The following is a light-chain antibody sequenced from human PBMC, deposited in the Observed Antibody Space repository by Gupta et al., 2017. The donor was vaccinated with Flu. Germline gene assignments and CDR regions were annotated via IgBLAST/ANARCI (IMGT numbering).Light chain of an antibody. V-gene: IGKV3-15*01. J-gene: IGKJ4*01. Sequence: PATLSVSPGERATLSCRASQSVSGNLAWYQQQPGQAPRLLIYGASTRATGIPARFSGSGSEAEFTLTISSLQSEDFAVYYCQQYSNWPLTFGGGTKVEIK. CDR2: GAS. CDR1: QSVSGN. CDR3: QQYSNWPLT.